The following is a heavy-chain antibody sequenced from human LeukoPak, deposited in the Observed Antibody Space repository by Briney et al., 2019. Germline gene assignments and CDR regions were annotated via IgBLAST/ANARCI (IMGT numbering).Heavy chain of an antibody. D-gene: IGHD3-10*01. CDR1: GGSISRRNW. CDR2: IYQSGAT. CDR3: ARWFTVPYAFDI. Sequence: SETLSLTCAVSGGSISRRNWWNWVRQPPGRGLEWIGEIYQSGATNYNPSLKSRVTLSVDNSKNHFSLKLNSVPAAETEVYYCARWFTVPYAFDIWGQGTMVTVYS. V-gene: IGHV4-4*02. J-gene: IGHJ3*02.